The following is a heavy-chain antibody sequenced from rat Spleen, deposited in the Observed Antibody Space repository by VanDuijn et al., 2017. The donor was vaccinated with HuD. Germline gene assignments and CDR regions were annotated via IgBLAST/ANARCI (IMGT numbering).Heavy chain of an antibody. V-gene: IGHV5-31*01. D-gene: IGHD1-11*01. CDR2: ISIIGGST. CDR3: ARLGTEAIGNWFTS. J-gene: IGHJ3*01. CDR1: GFTFNNYW. Sequence: EVQLVESGGGLVQPGRSLKLSCVASGFTFNNYWMNWIRQAPTKGLEWVASISIIGGSTYYRVSVRGRFTLSRDNTRNTLYLQMDSLRSEDTATYYCARLGTEAIGNWFTSWGQGTLVTVSS.